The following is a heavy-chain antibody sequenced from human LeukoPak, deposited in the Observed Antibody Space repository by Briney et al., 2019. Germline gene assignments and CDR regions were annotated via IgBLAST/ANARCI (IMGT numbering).Heavy chain of an antibody. CDR2: ISGSGGST. J-gene: IGHJ6*02. CDR3: AKDLSLYYHYAMDV. V-gene: IGHV3-23*01. CDR1: GFTFSNYG. Sequence: GGSLRLSCAASGFTFSNYGMSWVRQAPGKGLEWVLAISGSGGSTYYADSVKGRFTITRDNSKNTVSLQVNSLRAEDTAVYYCAKDLSLYYHYAMDVRGQGTTVTVSS.